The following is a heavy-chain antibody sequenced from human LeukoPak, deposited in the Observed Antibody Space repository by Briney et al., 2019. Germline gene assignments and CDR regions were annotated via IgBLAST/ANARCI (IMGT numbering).Heavy chain of an antibody. CDR3: ARVVPAARLFHYYYYMNV. V-gene: IGHV1-2*02. Sequence: GASVKVSCKASGYTFTGYYMHWVRQAPGQGLEWMGWINPNSGGTNYAQKFQGRVTMTRDTSISTAYMELSRLRSDDTAVYYCARVVPAARLFHYYYYMNVWGKGTTVTVAS. D-gene: IGHD2-2*01. CDR1: GYTFTGYY. J-gene: IGHJ6*03. CDR2: INPNSGGT.